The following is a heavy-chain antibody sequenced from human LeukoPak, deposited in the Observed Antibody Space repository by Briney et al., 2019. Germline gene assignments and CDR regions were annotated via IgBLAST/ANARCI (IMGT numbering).Heavy chain of an antibody. D-gene: IGHD3-22*01. CDR2: IDNGGSYT. V-gene: IGHV3-74*01. CDR1: GFIFSSKW. Sequence: GGSLRLSCAASGFIFSSKWIHWVRHAPGKGLEWVSRIDNGGSYTSYADSVKGRFTISRDNAKNTLYLQMNSLRAEDTAVYYCARDLPISDSSGYYLDYGGQGTVVTVSA. J-gene: IGHJ4*02. CDR3: ARDLPISDSSGYYLDY.